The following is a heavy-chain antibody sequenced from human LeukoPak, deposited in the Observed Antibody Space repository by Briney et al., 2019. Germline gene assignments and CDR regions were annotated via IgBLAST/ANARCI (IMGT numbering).Heavy chain of an antibody. V-gene: IGHV4-28*01. J-gene: IGHJ4*02. CDR3: ARKENVYYYFDY. CDR1: GYSITSSSW. Sequence: SETLSLTCAVSGYSITSSSWWGWIRQPPGKGLEWIGYIYHSGTTYYNPSLQSRVTMSVDTSKNQFSLKLSSVTAVDTGVYYCARKENVYYYFDYWGQGTLVTVSS. CDR2: IYHSGTT. D-gene: IGHD3-10*01.